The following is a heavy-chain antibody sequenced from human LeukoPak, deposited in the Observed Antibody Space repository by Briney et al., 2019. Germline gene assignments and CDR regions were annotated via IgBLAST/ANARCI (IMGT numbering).Heavy chain of an antibody. J-gene: IGHJ4*02. D-gene: IGHD2-21*02. CDR1: GGTFTSYA. CDR2: IIPIFGAA. CDR3: ARSSVVTAMVHLDY. Sequence: ASVKVSCKASGGTFTSYAISWVRQAPGPGLEWMGGIIPIFGAANYAQKFQGRVTITADKSTSTSYMELSSLRSEDTAVYYCARSSVVTAMVHLDYWGQETLVTVSS. V-gene: IGHV1-69*06.